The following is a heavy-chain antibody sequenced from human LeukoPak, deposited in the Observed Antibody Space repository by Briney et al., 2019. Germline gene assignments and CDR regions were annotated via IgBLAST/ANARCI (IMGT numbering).Heavy chain of an antibody. Sequence: PSETLSLTCTASDGSINNYYWSWIRQPPGKGLEWIGYLYNNGGTRYNPSLRSRVTISVDKSKNQFSLKLSSVTAADTAVYYCARDSLAYCGGDCYQGPYYYYGMDVWGQGTTVTVSS. V-gene: IGHV4-59*12. CDR3: ARDSLAYCGGDCYQGPYYYYGMDV. CDR2: LYNNGGT. D-gene: IGHD2-21*02. CDR1: DGSINNYY. J-gene: IGHJ6*02.